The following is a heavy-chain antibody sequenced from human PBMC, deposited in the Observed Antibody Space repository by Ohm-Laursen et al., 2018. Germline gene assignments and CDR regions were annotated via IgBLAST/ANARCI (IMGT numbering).Heavy chain of an antibody. J-gene: IGHJ4*02. V-gene: IGHV3-30*18. CDR2: ISYDGNNQ. CDR1: GFTFSSSG. CDR3: AKELRSDNYFDF. Sequence: SLRLSCAASGFTFSSSGMHWVRQAPGKGLEWVAVISYDGNNQFYADSVKGRFTISRDNSKKTLYLQMNSLRVEDTAVYYCAKELRSDNYFDFWGQGTLVTVSS. D-gene: IGHD3-3*01.